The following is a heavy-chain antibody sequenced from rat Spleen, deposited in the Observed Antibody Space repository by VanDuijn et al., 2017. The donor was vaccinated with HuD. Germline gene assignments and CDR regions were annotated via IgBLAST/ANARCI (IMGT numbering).Heavy chain of an antibody. CDR3: NRTYGGYFHNWFDY. CDR1: GFSLTSYH. CDR2: IWAGGGT. D-gene: IGHD1-11*01. V-gene: IGHV2-15*01. Sequence: LVQPSQTLSLTCTVSGFSLTSYHVSWVRQPPGKSLVWMGTIWAGGGTIYNSAVQSRLSISRDTSKNQVFLEMHSLQTDDTAIYFCNRTYGGYFHNWFDYWVQSTLFTVSS. J-gene: IGHJ3*01.